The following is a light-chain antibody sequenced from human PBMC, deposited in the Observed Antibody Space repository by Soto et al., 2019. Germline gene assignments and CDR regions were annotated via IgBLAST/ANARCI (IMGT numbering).Light chain of an antibody. CDR2: AAS. CDR3: QQSYSTPPIT. Sequence: DIQMTQSPSSLSASVGDRVTITCRASQSISTYLNWYQQKPGKAPKLLIYAASTLHSGFPSRFSGSGSATDFTLTISSLQPEDFATYYCQQSYSTPPITFGQGTRLEIK. J-gene: IGKJ5*01. CDR1: QSISTY. V-gene: IGKV1-39*01.